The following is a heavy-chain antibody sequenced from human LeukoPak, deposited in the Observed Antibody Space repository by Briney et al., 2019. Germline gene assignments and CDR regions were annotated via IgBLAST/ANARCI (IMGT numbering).Heavy chain of an antibody. CDR3: AQGYLSGWYPH. V-gene: IGHV3-23*01. CDR1: GFSVSSSG. Sequence: GGSLRFSCTVSGFSVSSSGMSWVRQAPGKGLELISAISVDGETALYADSVKGRFVISRDSSKNTLYLQMNSLRAEDTAVYYCAQGYLSGWYPHWGQGSLVSVSS. J-gene: IGHJ4*02. D-gene: IGHD6-19*01. CDR2: ISVDGETA.